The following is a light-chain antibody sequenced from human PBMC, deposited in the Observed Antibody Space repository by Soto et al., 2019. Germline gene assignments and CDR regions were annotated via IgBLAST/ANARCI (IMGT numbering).Light chain of an antibody. Sequence: QSVLTQPASVSGSPGQSITISCTGTSSDVGSYNSVSWYQQHPGKAPKVLIFGVAKRPSGISNRFSGSKSGNTAFLTISGLQAEDEADYYCCSYIHISTYVFGTGTKLTVL. CDR1: SSDVGSYNS. CDR2: GVA. J-gene: IGLJ1*01. V-gene: IGLV2-23*02. CDR3: CSYIHISTYV.